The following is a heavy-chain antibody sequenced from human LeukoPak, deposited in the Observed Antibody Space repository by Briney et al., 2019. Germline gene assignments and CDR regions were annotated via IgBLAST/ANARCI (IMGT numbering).Heavy chain of an antibody. CDR3: ARTDGDLDY. D-gene: IGHD4-17*01. J-gene: IGHJ4*02. CDR2: MNPKSGYT. CDR1: GYTFTSYD. V-gene: IGHV1-8*01. Sequence: ASVKVSCKASGYTFTSYDINWVRQATGQGLEWMGWMNPKSGYTGFAQKFQGRVTMTRTTSITTACMELSSLRSEDTAVYYCARTDGDLDYWGQGTLVTVSS.